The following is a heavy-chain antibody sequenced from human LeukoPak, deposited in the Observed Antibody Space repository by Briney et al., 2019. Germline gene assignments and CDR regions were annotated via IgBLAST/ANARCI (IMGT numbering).Heavy chain of an antibody. D-gene: IGHD5-18*01. CDR2: ISAYNGNT. V-gene: IGHV1-18*01. CDR1: GYTFTSYG. J-gene: IGHJ6*02. CDR3: ARVDTGCYYYGMDV. Sequence: ASVKVSCKASGYTFTSYGISWVRQAPGQGLEWMGWISAYNGNTNYAQKLQGRVTMTTDTSTSTAYMELRSLRSDDTAVYYCARVDTGCYYYGMDVWGQGTTVTVSS.